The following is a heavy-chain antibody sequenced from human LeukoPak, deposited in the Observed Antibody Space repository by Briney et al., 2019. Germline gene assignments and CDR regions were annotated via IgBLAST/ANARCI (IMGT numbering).Heavy chain of an antibody. D-gene: IGHD3-22*01. J-gene: IGHJ3*02. CDR1: GGSFSGYY. Sequence: SSETLSLTCAVYGGSFSGYYWSWIRQPPGKGLEWIGEINHSGSTNYNPSLKSRVTISVDTSKNQFSLKLSSVTAADTAVYYCVRSTYDSSGFDAFDIRGQGAMVTVSS. CDR2: INHSGST. V-gene: IGHV4-34*01. CDR3: VRSTYDSSGFDAFDI.